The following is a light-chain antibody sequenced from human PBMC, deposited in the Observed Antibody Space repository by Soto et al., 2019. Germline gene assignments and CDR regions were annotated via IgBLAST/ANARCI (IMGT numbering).Light chain of an antibody. CDR1: QNVGNN. J-gene: IGKJ1*01. CDR2: DAS. Sequence: IVLTQSPATLSVSPGERATLSCRASQNVGNNLVWYQQKPGQAPRLLIYDASNRATGIPARFSGSGSGTDFTLTISSLEPEDFAVYYCQQYDNWPWTFGQGTKVDIK. CDR3: QQYDNWPWT. V-gene: IGKV3-11*01.